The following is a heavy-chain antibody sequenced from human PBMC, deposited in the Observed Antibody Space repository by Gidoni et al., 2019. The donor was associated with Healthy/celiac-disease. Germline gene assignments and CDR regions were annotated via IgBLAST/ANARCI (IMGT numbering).Heavy chain of an antibody. J-gene: IGHJ2*01. D-gene: IGHD6-13*01. Sequence: QVQLQQWGAGLLKPSETLSLTCAVYGGSFSGYYWSWIRQPPGKGLEWIGEINHSGSTNYNPSLKSRVTISVDTSKNQFSLKLSSVTAADTAVYYCRLSSSWVSYWYFDLWGRGTLVTVSS. CDR2: INHSGST. V-gene: IGHV4-34*01. CDR1: GGSFSGYY. CDR3: RLSSSWVSYWYFDL.